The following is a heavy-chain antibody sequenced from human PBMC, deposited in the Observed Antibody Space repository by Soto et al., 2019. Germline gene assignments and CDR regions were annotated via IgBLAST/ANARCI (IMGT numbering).Heavy chain of an antibody. CDR2: INPILDST. Sequence: QEQVVQSGPAMKEPGSSVKVSCRASGIMSSGYGFSWVRQAPGQGLEWVGRINPILDSTHYAQNLQVRVSSTVYKSTATAYLEGPCLRLEDTAIYFCAPMKRARLASWGRGTLVTVSS. CDR1: GIMSSGYG. D-gene: IGHD3-9*01. CDR3: APMKRARLAS. J-gene: IGHJ5*02. V-gene: IGHV1-69*09.